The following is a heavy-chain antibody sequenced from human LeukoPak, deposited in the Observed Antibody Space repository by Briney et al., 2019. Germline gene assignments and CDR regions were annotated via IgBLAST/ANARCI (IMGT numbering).Heavy chain of an antibody. CDR1: GFTFSDYY. D-gene: IGHD1-26*01. J-gene: IGHJ4*02. CDR2: IGGSGGDE. CDR3: ATDIRAVGDSRYFDY. Sequence: GGSLRLSCAATGFTFSDYYMSWIRQSPGKGLEWLAYIGGSGGDEHYADSVKGRFTISRDNAKKSLYLQMNSLRIEDTAIYYCATDIRAVGDSRYFDYWGQGALVTVSS. V-gene: IGHV3-11*01.